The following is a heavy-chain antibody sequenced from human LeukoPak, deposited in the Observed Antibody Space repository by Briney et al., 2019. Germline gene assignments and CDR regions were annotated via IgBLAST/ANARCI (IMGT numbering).Heavy chain of an antibody. CDR2: IKSKTDGGTT. Sequence: GGSLRLSCAASGFTFSNAWMSWVRQAPGKGLEWVGRIKSKTDGGTTDYAAPVKGRFTISRDDSKNTLYLQMNSLKTEDTAVYYCTKSRLVYYYYYYMDVWGKGTTVTVSS. J-gene: IGHJ6*03. V-gene: IGHV3-15*01. CDR1: GFTFSNAW. CDR3: TKSRLVYYYYYYMDV.